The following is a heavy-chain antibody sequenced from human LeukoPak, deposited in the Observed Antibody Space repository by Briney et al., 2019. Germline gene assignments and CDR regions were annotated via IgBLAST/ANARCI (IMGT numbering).Heavy chain of an antibody. V-gene: IGHV4-30-2*01. CDR3: ARVPRRAAAGKRGYYYYYYMDV. D-gene: IGHD6-13*01. Sequence: SETLSLTCTVSGGSISSGGYYWSWIRQPPGKGLEWIGYIYHSGSTYYNPSLKSRVTISVDRSKNQFSLKLSSVTAADTAVYYCARVPRRAAAGKRGYYYYYYMDVWGKGTTVTVSS. CDR1: GGSISSGGYY. J-gene: IGHJ6*03. CDR2: IYHSGST.